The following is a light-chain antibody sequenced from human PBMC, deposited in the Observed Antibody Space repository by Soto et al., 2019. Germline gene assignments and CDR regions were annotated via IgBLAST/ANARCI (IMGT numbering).Light chain of an antibody. CDR3: SSDTRRSTL. V-gene: IGLV2-14*01. Sequence: QSVLTQPASVSGSPGQSITISCTGTSSDVGGYNYVSWYQQHPGKAPKLMIYDVSNRPSGVSNRFSGSKSGNTASLTISGLQADYGADYSGSSDTRRSTLFGTGTNVTDL. CDR2: DVS. J-gene: IGLJ1*01. CDR1: SSDVGGYNY.